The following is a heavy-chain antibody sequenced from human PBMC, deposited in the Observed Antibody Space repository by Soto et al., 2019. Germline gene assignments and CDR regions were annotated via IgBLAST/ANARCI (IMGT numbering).Heavy chain of an antibody. Sequence: GASVKVSCKASGGTFSSYAISWVRQAPGQGLEWMGGIIPIFGTANYAQKFQGRVTITADESTSTAYMELSSLRSEDTAVYYCAREPIYYDSSGYYQPLDYWGQGTLVTVSS. CDR3: AREPIYYDSSGYYQPLDY. V-gene: IGHV1-69*13. CDR1: GGTFSSYA. CDR2: IIPIFGTA. D-gene: IGHD3-22*01. J-gene: IGHJ4*02.